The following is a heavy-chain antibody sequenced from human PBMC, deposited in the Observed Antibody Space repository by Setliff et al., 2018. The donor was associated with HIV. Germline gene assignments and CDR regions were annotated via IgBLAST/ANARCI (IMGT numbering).Heavy chain of an antibody. CDR3: ARHISDFWSNYQTPFDY. V-gene: IGHV4-34*01. CDR2: IDHSGST. CDR1: DGSFSGYY. J-gene: IGHJ4*02. D-gene: IGHD3-3*01. Sequence: PSETLSLTCAVYDGSFSGYYWSWIRQPPGKGLEWIGEIDHSGSTNYNPSLKSRVTISVDTSKNQFSLNLSSVTVADTAVYYCARHISDFWSNYQTPFDYWGQGTLGTVS.